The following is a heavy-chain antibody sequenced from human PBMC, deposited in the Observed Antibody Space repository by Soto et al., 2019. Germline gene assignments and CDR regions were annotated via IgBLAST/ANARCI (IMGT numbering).Heavy chain of an antibody. D-gene: IGHD6-19*01. Sequence: GESLKISCKVPVYSFTSYWITWVRQMPGKGLERMRRIDPRDSYSSYSPSFQGHVTMSADKSISTAYLQWSSLMASDTAMYYCARLNGIAVAGTDYYYGMDVWGQLATVTVSS. J-gene: IGHJ6*02. CDR2: IDPRDSYS. CDR3: ARLNGIAVAGTDYYYGMDV. CDR1: VYSFTSYW. V-gene: IGHV5-10-1*01.